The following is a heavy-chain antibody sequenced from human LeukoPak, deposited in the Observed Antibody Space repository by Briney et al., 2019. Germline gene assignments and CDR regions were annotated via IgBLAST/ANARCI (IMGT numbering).Heavy chain of an antibody. CDR3: VSSGSYRPEFVQ. CDR2: INPSGGST. J-gene: IGHJ4*02. V-gene: IGHV1-46*01. D-gene: IGHD1-26*01. CDR1: GYTFTSYY. Sequence: GASVKVSCKASGYTFTSYYMHWVRQAPGQGLEWVGIINPSGGSTSYAQKFQGRVTMTRDTSTSTVYMELSSLRSEDTAVYYCVSSGSYRPEFVQWGQGTLVTVSS.